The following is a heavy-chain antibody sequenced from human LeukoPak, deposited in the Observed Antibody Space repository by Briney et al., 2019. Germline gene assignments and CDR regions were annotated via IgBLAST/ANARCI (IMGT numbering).Heavy chain of an antibody. J-gene: IGHJ4*02. D-gene: IGHD2-2*01. CDR2: INSDGSWT. CDR1: GNYW. Sequence: PGGSLRLSCAASGNYWMHWVRQAPGQGLLWVSHINSDGSWTTYADSVKGRFTISKDNAKNTVYLQMNNLRAEDTAVYYCFSFYETYWGRGTLVTVSS. V-gene: IGHV3-74*01. CDR3: FSFYETY.